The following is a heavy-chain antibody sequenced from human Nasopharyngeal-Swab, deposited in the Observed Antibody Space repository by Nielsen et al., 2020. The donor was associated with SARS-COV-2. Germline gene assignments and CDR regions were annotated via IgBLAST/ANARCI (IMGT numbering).Heavy chain of an antibody. CDR3: ARDVQAVAGNGGNYYYYYYMDV. J-gene: IGHJ6*03. Sequence: SETLSLTCTVSAGSISSYYWSWIRQPPGKGLEWIGYIYYSGSTNYNPSLKSRVTISVDTSKNQFSLKLSSVTAAGTAVYYCARDVQAVAGNGGNYYYYYYMDVWGKGTTVTVSS. CDR2: IYYSGST. CDR1: AGSISSYY. V-gene: IGHV4-59*01. D-gene: IGHD6-19*01.